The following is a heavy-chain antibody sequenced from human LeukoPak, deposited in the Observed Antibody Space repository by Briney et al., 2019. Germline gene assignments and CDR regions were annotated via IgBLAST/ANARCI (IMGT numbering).Heavy chain of an antibody. CDR1: GFTFSGYW. CDR3: VRSDWFDP. V-gene: IGHV3-74*03. Sequence: TGGSLRLSCAASGFTFSGYWMHWVRQAPGKGLVWVSCIKSDGSSTTYADSVKGRFTVSRDNAKNTLYLQMNSLRAEDTAVYYCVRSDWFDPWGQGTLVTVSS. CDR2: IKSDGSST. J-gene: IGHJ5*02.